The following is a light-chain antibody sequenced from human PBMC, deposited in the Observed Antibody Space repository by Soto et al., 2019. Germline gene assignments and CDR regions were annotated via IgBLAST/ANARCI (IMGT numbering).Light chain of an antibody. CDR1: SSNIGSNY. J-gene: IGLJ2*01. Sequence: QSLLTQPPSASGTPGQRVTVSCSGSSSNIGSNYVYWYQQLPGTAPKLLIYGNNQRPSGVSDRFSGSKSGTSASLAISGLRSEDEADYYCAAWDDSLSGPVFGGGTKLTVL. V-gene: IGLV1-47*01. CDR2: GNN. CDR3: AAWDDSLSGPV.